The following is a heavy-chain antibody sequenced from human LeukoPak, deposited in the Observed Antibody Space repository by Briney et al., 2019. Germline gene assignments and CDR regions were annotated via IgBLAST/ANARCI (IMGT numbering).Heavy chain of an antibody. CDR2: IESDGSGT. Sequence: GGSLRLSCAASGFTFSAYWMHWVRQAPGKGLVWVSRIESDGSGTSYADSVKGRFTISRDNAKNTLYLQMNSLRAEDTAVYYCARGYGSGSFRPFDYWGQGTLVTVSS. CDR1: GFTFSAYW. D-gene: IGHD3-10*01. J-gene: IGHJ4*02. CDR3: ARGYGSGSFRPFDY. V-gene: IGHV3-74*01.